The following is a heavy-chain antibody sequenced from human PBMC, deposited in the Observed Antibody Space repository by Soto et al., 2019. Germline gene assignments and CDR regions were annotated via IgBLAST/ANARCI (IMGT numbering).Heavy chain of an antibody. CDR3: ARDYYDSSGHFDY. V-gene: IGHV1-2*02. CDR1: GYTFTGYY. D-gene: IGHD3-22*01. CDR2: INPNSGGT. Sequence: ASVKVSGKASGYTFTGYYMHWVRQAPGQGLEWMGWINPNSGGTNYAQKFQGRVTMTRDTSISTAYMELSRLRSDDTAVYYCARDYYDSSGHFDYWGQGTLVTVSS. J-gene: IGHJ4*02.